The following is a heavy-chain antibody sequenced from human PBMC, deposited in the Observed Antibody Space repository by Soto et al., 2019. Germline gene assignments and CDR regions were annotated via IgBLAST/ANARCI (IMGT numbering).Heavy chain of an antibody. CDR2: INPSGCST. Sequence: ASVKACCKASGYTFTSYYIHWVRQTPGQGLEWMGIINPSGCSTSYAQKFQGRVTMTRDTSTSTVYMELSSLRSEDTAVYYCARGTSHYDFWSGYPYYFDYWGQGTLVTVSS. V-gene: IGHV1-46*03. CDR3: ARGTSHYDFWSGYPYYFDY. J-gene: IGHJ4*02. D-gene: IGHD3-3*01. CDR1: GYTFTSYY.